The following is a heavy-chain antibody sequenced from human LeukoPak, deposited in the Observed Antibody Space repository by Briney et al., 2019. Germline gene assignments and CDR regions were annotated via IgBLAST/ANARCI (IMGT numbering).Heavy chain of an antibody. J-gene: IGHJ4*02. Sequence: PGESLKISCKGSGYRFTNYWIGWVRQMPGKGLEWMGINYPGDSDTRYSPSFQGQVTISADKSISTAYLQWSSLKASDTAMYYCAIAGDSSTNCYRCFNYWAREPWSPSPQ. D-gene: IGHD2-2*01. CDR1: GYRFTNYW. CDR2: NYPGDSDT. V-gene: IGHV5-51*01. CDR3: AIAGDSSTNCYRCFNY.